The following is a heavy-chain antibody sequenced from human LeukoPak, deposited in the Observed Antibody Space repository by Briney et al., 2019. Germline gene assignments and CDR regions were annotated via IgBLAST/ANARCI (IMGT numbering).Heavy chain of an antibody. J-gene: IGHJ4*02. D-gene: IGHD1-26*01. CDR3: ARVVVVSGSYYFDY. Sequence: PGGSLRLSCAASGFTFSDHYMDWVRQAPGKGLEWVGRTRNKANSYTTEYAASVKGRFTISRDDSKNSLYLQMNSLKTEDTAVYYCARVVVVSGSYYFDYWGQGTLVTVSS. V-gene: IGHV3-72*01. CDR2: TRNKANSYTT. CDR1: GFTFSDHY.